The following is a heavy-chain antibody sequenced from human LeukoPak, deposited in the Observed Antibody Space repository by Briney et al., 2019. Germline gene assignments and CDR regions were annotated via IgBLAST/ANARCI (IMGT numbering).Heavy chain of an antibody. J-gene: IGHJ4*02. CDR1: GGXFSDYY. Sequence: SETLSLTCAVYGGXFSDYYWSWIRQPPGKGLEWIGEIHHSGSTNYNPSLKSRVTISVDTSKNQFSLKLSSVTAADTAVYYCARLYSEGDGSYFDYWGQGTLVTVSS. V-gene: IGHV4-34*01. CDR2: IHHSGST. D-gene: IGHD1-26*01. CDR3: ARLYSEGDGSYFDY.